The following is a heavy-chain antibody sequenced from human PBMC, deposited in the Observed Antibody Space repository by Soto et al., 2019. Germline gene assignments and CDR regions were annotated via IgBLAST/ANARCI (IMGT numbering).Heavy chain of an antibody. D-gene: IGHD2-15*01. V-gene: IGHV4-59*01. CDR2: IYYSGST. CDR3: ARAYCSGGSCYSAGGFDP. CDR1: GGSISSYY. J-gene: IGHJ5*02. Sequence: QVQLQESGPGLVKPSETLSLTCTVSGGSISSYYWSWIRQPPGKGLEWIGYIYYSGSTNYNPSLKSRVTIAVDTSKNQVSLKLSSVTAADTAVYYCARAYCSGGSCYSAGGFDPWGQGTLVTVSS.